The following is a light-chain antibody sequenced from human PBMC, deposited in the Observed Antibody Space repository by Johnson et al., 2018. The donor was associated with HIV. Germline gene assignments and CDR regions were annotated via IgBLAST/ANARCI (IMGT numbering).Light chain of an antibody. Sequence: QPVLTQPPSASGTPGQRVTISCSGSSSNIGSDPVNWYQQLPGTAPKLLIYRNNQRPSGVPDRFSGSKSGTSASLAISGLQAEDEADYYCAAWDDNLNGPGYVFGAGTKVTVL. J-gene: IGLJ1*01. CDR2: RNN. CDR3: AAWDDNLNGPGYV. CDR1: SSNIGSDP. V-gene: IGLV1-44*01.